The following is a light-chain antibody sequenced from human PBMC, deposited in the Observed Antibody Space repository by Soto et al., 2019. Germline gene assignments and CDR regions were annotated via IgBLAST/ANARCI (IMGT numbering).Light chain of an antibody. CDR2: DAS. CDR1: QSISSW. CDR3: QQYNSYSWT. Sequence: SASALSSAIRDRVTLTCRASQSISSWLAWYQQKPGKAPKLLIYDASTLESGVPSRFSGSRSGTEFTLTISSLQPDDFATYYCQQYNSYSWTFGQGTKVDIK. J-gene: IGKJ1*01. V-gene: IGKV1-5*01.